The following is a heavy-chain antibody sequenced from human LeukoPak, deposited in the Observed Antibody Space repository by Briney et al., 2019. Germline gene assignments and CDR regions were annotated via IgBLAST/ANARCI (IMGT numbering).Heavy chain of an antibody. J-gene: IGHJ4*02. Sequence: PSETLSLTCAVYGGSSSGYYWSWIRQPPGKGLKWIGEINHSGSTNYNPSLKSRVTMSVDTSKNQFSLKLSSVTAADTAVYFCARGFSTVNSGVFDYWGQGTLVTVSS. CDR1: GGSSSGYY. D-gene: IGHD4-17*01. V-gene: IGHV4-34*01. CDR2: INHSGST. CDR3: ARGFSTVNSGVFDY.